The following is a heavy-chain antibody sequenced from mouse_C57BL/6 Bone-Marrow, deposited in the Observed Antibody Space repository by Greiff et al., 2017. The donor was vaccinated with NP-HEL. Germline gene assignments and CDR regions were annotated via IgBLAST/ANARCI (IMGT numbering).Heavy chain of an antibody. CDR1: GFIFSNYW. CDR2: ISLKSDNYAT. J-gene: IGHJ4*01. V-gene: IGHV6-3*01. Sequence: EVKVEESGGGLVQPGGSMKLSCVASGFIFSNYWMNWVRQSPEKGLEWVAQISLKSDNYATPYAESVKGRFTIFRDASTTSVSLPMNNLRAEDTRIYYCPPIYYDYHLNGMDYWGQGTSVTVSS. CDR3: PPIYYDYHLNGMDY. D-gene: IGHD2-4*01.